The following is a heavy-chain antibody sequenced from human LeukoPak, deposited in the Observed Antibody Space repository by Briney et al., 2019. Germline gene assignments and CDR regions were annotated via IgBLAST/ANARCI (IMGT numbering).Heavy chain of an antibody. D-gene: IGHD5-24*01. Sequence: PGGSLRLSCAASGFTFSSYAVSWVRQAPGKGLEWVSAISGSGGGTYYADSVKGRFTISRDNSKNTLYLQMNSLNTEDTAMYFCAWMATVLSVDVWGQGTLVTVSS. V-gene: IGHV3-23*01. CDR3: AWMATVLSVDV. J-gene: IGHJ4*02. CDR2: ISGSGGGT. CDR1: GFTFSSYA.